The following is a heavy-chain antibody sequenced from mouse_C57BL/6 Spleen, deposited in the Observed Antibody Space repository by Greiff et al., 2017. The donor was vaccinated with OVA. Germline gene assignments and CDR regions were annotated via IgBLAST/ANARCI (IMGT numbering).Heavy chain of an antibody. CDR2: IYPGNSDT. D-gene: IGHD3-2*02. J-gene: IGHJ4*01. Sequence: EVQLQQSGTVLARPGASVKMSCKPSGYTFTSYWMHWVKQRPGQGLEWIGAIYPGNSDTSYNQKFKGKAKLTAVTSASTAYMELSSLTNEDSAVYYCTRRDSSGSYYAMDYWGQGTSVTVSS. V-gene: IGHV1-5*01. CDR1: GYTFTSYW. CDR3: TRRDSSGSYYAMDY.